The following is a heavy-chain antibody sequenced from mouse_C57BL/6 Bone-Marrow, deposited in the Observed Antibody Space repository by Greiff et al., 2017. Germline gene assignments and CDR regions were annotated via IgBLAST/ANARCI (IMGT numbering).Heavy chain of an antibody. V-gene: IGHV1-81*01. CDR3: ARERGYGSSLYYFDY. J-gene: IGHJ2*01. Sequence: QVQLKESGAELARPGASVKLSCKASGYTFTSYGISWVKQRTGQGLEWIGEIYPRSGNTYYNEKFKGKATLTADKSSSTAYMELRSLTSEDSAVYFCARERGYGSSLYYFDYWGQGTTLTVSS. D-gene: IGHD1-1*01. CDR1: GYTFTSYG. CDR2: IYPRSGNT.